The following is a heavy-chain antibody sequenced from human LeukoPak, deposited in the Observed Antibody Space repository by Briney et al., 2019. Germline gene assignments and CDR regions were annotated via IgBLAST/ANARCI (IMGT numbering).Heavy chain of an antibody. CDR1: GFTFSSYW. CDR3: ARDQDGGGNFDY. CDR2: IKQDGSEK. D-gene: IGHD4-23*01. V-gene: IGHV3-7*01. Sequence: GGSLRLSCAVSGFTFSSYWMNWVRQAPGKGLEWVANIKQDGSEKYYVDSVKGRFTISRDNAKNSLYLQMNSLRAEDTAVYYCARDQDGGGNFDYWGQGTLVTVSS. J-gene: IGHJ4*02.